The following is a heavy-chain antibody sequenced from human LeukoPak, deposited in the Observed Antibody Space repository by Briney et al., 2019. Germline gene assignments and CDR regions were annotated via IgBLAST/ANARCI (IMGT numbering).Heavy chain of an antibody. Sequence: GGSLRLSCAASGFTFSSYAMSWVRQAPGKGLEWVSAISGSGGSTYYADSVKGRFTISRDNSKNTLYLQMNSLRAEDTAVYYCARSYGGGIYYFDYWGQGTLVTVSS. CDR3: ARSYGGGIYYFDY. V-gene: IGHV3-23*01. D-gene: IGHD1-14*01. J-gene: IGHJ4*02. CDR2: ISGSGGST. CDR1: GFTFSSYA.